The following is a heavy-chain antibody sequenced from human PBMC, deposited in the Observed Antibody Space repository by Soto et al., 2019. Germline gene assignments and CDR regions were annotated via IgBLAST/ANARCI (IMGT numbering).Heavy chain of an antibody. J-gene: IGHJ4*02. CDR1: GFTFGDYA. CDR3: TRARRVKVVPAAMLDY. V-gene: IGHV3-49*03. CDR2: IRSKAYGGTT. Sequence: GGSLRLSCTASGFTFGDYAMSWFRQAPGKGLEWVGFIRSKAYGGTTEYAASVKGRFTISRDDSKSIAYLQMNSLKTEDTAVYYCTRARRVKVVPAAMLDYWGQGTLVTVSS. D-gene: IGHD2-2*01.